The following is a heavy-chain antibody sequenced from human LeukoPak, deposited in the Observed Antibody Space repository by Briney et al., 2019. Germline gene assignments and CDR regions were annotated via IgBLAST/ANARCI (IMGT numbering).Heavy chain of an antibody. CDR3: ARRAGYCSSTSCYAPLYYYYYMDV. Sequence: ASVTVSCKASGYTFTGYYMHWVRQAPGQGLEWMGWINPNSGGTNYAQTFQGRVTMTRDTSISTAYMELSRLRSDDTAVYYCARRAGYCSSTSCYAPLYYYYYMDVWGKGTTVTVSS. CDR1: GYTFTGYY. CDR2: INPNSGGT. D-gene: IGHD2-2*01. V-gene: IGHV1-2*02. J-gene: IGHJ6*03.